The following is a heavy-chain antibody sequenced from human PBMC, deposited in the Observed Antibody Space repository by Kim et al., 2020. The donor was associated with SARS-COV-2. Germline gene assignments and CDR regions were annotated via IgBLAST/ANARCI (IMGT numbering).Heavy chain of an antibody. CDR1: GFTFDDYA. V-gene: IGHV3-9*01. D-gene: IGHD1-26*01. CDR2: ISWNSGSI. J-gene: IGHJ6*02. CDR3: AKDILLYRDTERTSYGMDV. Sequence: GGSLRLSCAASGFTFDDYAMHWVRQAPGKGLEWVSGISWNSGSIGYADSVKGRFTISRDNAKNSLYLQMNSLRAEDTALYYCAKDILLYRDTERTSYGMDVWGQGTTVTVSS.